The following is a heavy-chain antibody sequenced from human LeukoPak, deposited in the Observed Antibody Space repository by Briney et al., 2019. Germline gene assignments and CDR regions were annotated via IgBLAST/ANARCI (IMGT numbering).Heavy chain of an antibody. CDR3: ARLDIVATGAFDL. CDR2: IKNDGSEK. Sequence: GGSLRLSCAASGFTFSSYWMSWVRRAAGKGLEWVANIKNDGSEKYYADSVRGRFSFSRDNAKSSLNLQMNSLRDEDTAVYYCARLDIVATGAFDLWGQGTMVTVSS. V-gene: IGHV3-7*04. CDR1: GFTFSSYW. D-gene: IGHD5-12*01. J-gene: IGHJ3*01.